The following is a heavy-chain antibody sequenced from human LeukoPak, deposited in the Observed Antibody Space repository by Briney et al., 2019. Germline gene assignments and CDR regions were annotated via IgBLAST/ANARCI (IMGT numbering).Heavy chain of an antibody. CDR3: ASLRVWFGDFDY. D-gene: IGHD3-10*01. CDR1: GFTFSSYA. Sequence: GGSLRLSCAASGFTFSSYAMHWVRQAPGKGLEWVAVISYDGSNKYYADSVKGRFTISRDNSKNTLHLQMNSLRAEDTAVYYCASLRVWFGDFDYWGQGTLVTVSS. V-gene: IGHV3-30*04. CDR2: ISYDGSNK. J-gene: IGHJ4*02.